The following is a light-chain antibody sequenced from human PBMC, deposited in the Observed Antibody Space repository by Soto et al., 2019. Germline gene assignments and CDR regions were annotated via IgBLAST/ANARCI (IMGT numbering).Light chain of an antibody. CDR2: AAS. CDR1: QGISSY. V-gene: IGKV1-8*01. J-gene: IGKJ1*01. Sequence: AIRMTQSLSSLSASTGDRVTITCRASQGISSYLAWYQQKPGKAPKLLIYAASTLQSGVPSRFSGSGSGTDFTLTISCLQSEDFATYYCQQYYSYPWTFGQGTKVDIK. CDR3: QQYYSYPWT.